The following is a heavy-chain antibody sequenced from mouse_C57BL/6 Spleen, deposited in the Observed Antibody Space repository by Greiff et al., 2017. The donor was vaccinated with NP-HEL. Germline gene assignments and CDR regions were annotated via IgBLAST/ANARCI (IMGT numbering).Heavy chain of an antibody. Sequence: VQLVESGPELVKPGASVKISCKASGYAFSSSWMNWVKQRPGKGLEWIGRIYPGDGDTNYNGKFKGKATLTADKSSSTAYMQLSSLTSEDSAVYFCARQVAYYAMDYWGQGTSVTVSS. V-gene: IGHV1-82*01. D-gene: IGHD1-1*02. J-gene: IGHJ4*01. CDR2: IYPGDGDT. CDR1: GYAFSSSW. CDR3: ARQVAYYAMDY.